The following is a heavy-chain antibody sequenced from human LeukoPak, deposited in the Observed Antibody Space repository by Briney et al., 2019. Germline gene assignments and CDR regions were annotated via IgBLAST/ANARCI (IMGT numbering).Heavy chain of an antibody. J-gene: IGHJ4*02. CDR2: IYHSGSA. CDR3: ARVRGRAFDY. Sequence: PSETLSLTCAVSGGXITSSNWWSWVRQPPGKGLEWIGEIYHSGSANYNPSLKSRVTISVDKSKTQFSLNLSSVTAADTALYYCARVRGRAFDYWGQGTLVTVSS. V-gene: IGHV4-4*02. D-gene: IGHD5-12*01. CDR1: GGXITSSNW.